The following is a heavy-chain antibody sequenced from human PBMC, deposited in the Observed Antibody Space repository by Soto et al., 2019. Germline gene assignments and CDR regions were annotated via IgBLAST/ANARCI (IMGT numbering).Heavy chain of an antibody. CDR1: GFTFSSYG. Sequence: AGGSLRLSCAVSGFTFSSYGMSWVRQAPGKGLEWVSGISGSGDSTNYADSVKGRFTISRDNSKNTLYLQMNSLRADDTAVYYCAKRELVWRYCVTTTCYPFDNWGQGTLVTVSS. V-gene: IGHV3-23*01. CDR3: AKRELVWRYCVTTTCYPFDN. J-gene: IGHJ4*02. CDR2: ISGSGDST. D-gene: IGHD2-15*01.